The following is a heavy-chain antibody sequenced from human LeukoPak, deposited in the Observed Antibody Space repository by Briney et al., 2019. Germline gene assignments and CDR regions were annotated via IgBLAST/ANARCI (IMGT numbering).Heavy chain of an antibody. CDR2: ISDSGGDT. D-gene: IGHD6-19*01. CDR3: VKVGGGSGWYWSP. J-gene: IGHJ5*02. CDR1: GFTFSNYV. Sequence: GGSLRLSCTGSGFTFSNYVMSWVRQAPGRRLGWASGISDSGGDTDYADSVKGRFTISRDNSKNTLFLQMNILRVEDTAVYYCVKVGGGSGWYWSPWGQGTLVTVSS. V-gene: IGHV3-23*01.